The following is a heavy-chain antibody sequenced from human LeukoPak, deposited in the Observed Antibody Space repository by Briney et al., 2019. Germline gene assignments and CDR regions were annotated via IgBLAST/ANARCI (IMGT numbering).Heavy chain of an antibody. Sequence: PVGSLRLSCAASGFTFSSYEMNWVRQAPGKGLEWLSYITNDGSKIYYTDSVKGRFTISRDNAKNSLFLQMNSLRAEDTAVYYCVRGSLSDRGDYWGPGTLVTVSS. CDR3: VRGSLSDRGDY. J-gene: IGHJ4*02. V-gene: IGHV3-48*03. D-gene: IGHD3-16*01. CDR2: ITNDGSKI. CDR1: GFTFSSYE.